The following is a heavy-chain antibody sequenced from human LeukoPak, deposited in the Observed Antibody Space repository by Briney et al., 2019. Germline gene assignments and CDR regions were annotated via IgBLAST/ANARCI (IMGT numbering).Heavy chain of an antibody. Sequence: GASVKVSCKASGYSFSAYWMHWVRQAPGQGLEWMGWIITDSGDTNYAQKFQGRVTMTMHTSISTAYMELSSLSSDDTAVYYCARGGLHHGFDYWGQGTLVTVSS. V-gene: IGHV1-2*02. J-gene: IGHJ4*02. CDR2: IITDSGDT. D-gene: IGHD1-14*01. CDR3: ARGGLHHGFDY. CDR1: GYSFSAYW.